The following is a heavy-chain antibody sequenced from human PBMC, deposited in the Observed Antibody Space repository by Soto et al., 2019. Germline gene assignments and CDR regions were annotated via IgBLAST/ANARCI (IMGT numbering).Heavy chain of an antibody. Sequence: EVQLLESGGGLVQPGGSLRLSCAASGFTFSSYAMSWVRQAPGKGLEWVSAISGSGGSTYYADSVKGRFTISRDNSKNTLYLKMNSLRAEDTAVYYCAKANSSGYRRGAFDYWGQGTLVTVFS. D-gene: IGHD6-19*01. V-gene: IGHV3-23*01. CDR2: ISGSGGST. J-gene: IGHJ4*02. CDR1: GFTFSSYA. CDR3: AKANSSGYRRGAFDY.